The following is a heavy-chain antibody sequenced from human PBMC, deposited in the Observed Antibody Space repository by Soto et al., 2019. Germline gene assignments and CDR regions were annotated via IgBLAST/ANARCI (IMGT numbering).Heavy chain of an antibody. D-gene: IGHD6-19*01. CDR3: ASTRYSSGWYRVYFDY. CDR1: GGSISSYY. V-gene: IGHV4-59*01. CDR2: IYYSGST. Sequence: SETLSLTCTVSGGSISSYYWSWIRQPPGKGLEWIGYIYYSGSTNYNPSLKSRVTISVDTSKNQFSLKLSSVTAADTAVYYCASTRYSSGWYRVYFDYWGQGTLVTVSS. J-gene: IGHJ4*02.